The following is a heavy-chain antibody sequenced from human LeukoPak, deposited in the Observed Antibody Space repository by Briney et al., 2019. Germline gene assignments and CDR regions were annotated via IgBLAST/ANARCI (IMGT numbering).Heavy chain of an antibody. J-gene: IGHJ6*02. CDR2: INSDGSTT. D-gene: IGHD2/OR15-2a*01. CDR1: GFTFSSYW. V-gene: IGHV3-74*01. Sequence: PGGSLRLSCAASGFTFSSYWMYWVGQAAGKGLVWVSRINSDGSTTSYADSVNGRFTISRDNAKNTLYLQMNSLRAEDTAVYYCARVGTTSNFYYYYGMDVWGQGTTVTVSS. CDR3: ARVGTTSNFYYYYGMDV.